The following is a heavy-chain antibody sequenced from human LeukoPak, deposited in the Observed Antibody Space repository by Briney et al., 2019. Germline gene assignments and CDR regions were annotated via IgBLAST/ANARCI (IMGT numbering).Heavy chain of an antibody. V-gene: IGHV4-38-2*01. D-gene: IGHD3-3*01. CDR3: ARLAQLRFLGWLFRPDY. J-gene: IGHJ4*02. Sequence: SETLSLTCAVSGYSITSGYYWGWIRQPPGKGLEWIGSMYHGGSTYYNPSLKSRVIISVDTSKNQFSLKLTSVTAADTAVYYCARLAQLRFLGWLFRPDYWGQGTLVTVSS. CDR1: GYSITSGYY. CDR2: MYHGGST.